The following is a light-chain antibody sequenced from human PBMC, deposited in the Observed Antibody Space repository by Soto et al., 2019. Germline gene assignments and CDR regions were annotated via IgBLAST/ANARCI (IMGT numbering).Light chain of an antibody. CDR2: KAS. Sequence: IRMTQSPSTLSGSVGDRVTITCRASQTISSWLAWYQQKPGKAPKVLIYKASNLESGVPSRFSGSGSGTEFTLTISSLQPDDFATYYCQQYNSYSPWTFGPGTKVDIK. J-gene: IGKJ1*01. CDR1: QTISSW. CDR3: QQYNSYSPWT. V-gene: IGKV1-5*03.